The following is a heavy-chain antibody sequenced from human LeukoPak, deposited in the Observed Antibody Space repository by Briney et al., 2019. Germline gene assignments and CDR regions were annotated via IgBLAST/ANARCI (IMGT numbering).Heavy chain of an antibody. J-gene: IGHJ4*02. CDR1: GFTISSYG. Sequence: GGSLRLSCAASGFTISSYGMSWVRQAPGKGLAWVSSISGGTTYYADSVKGRFTVSRDNSKNTLFLQMNSLRAEDTAVYYCAKGTTYDFWSGYPHSRTFDYWGQGTLVTVSS. CDR2: ISGGTT. CDR3: AKGTTYDFWSGYPHSRTFDY. D-gene: IGHD3-3*01. V-gene: IGHV3-23*01.